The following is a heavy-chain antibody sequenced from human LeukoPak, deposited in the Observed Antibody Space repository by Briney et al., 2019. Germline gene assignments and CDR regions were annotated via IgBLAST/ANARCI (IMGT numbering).Heavy chain of an antibody. CDR1: GGSISSYY. CDR3: ARDTSSSSLYYYYYMDV. CDR2: IYYSGST. Sequence: SETLSLTCTVSGGSISSYYWGWIRQPPGKGLEWIGSIYYSGSTYYNPSLKSRVTISVDTSKNQFSLKLSSVTAADTAVYYCARDTSSSSLYYYYYMDVWGKGTTVTVSS. D-gene: IGHD6-6*01. V-gene: IGHV4-39*07. J-gene: IGHJ6*03.